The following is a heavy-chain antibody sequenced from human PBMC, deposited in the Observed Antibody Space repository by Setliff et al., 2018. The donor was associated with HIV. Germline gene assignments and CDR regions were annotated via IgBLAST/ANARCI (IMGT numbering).Heavy chain of an antibody. CDR3: ARRGSSNFDSSRWFYYGLDV. CDR2: IKQDGSEK. D-gene: IGHD3-22*01. J-gene: IGHJ6*02. Sequence: GGSLRLSCAASGFTFGHFWMTWVRQAPGKGLEWVATIKQDGSEKYYVDSVKGRFTISRDNAKNSLYLQMNSLRAEDTALYYCARRGSSNFDSSRWFYYGLDVWGQGTTVTVSS. V-gene: IGHV3-7*01. CDR1: GFTFGHFW.